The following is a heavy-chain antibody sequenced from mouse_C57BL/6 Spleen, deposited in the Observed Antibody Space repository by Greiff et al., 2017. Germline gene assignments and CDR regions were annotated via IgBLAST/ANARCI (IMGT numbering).Heavy chain of an antibody. J-gene: IGHJ3*01. Sequence: EVQLQHSGPELVKPAASVKISCKASGYTFTDYYMNWVKQRHGTSLEWIGDINPNNGGTSYNQQFKGRATLTLDKSSSTAYMELRSLTSEDSAVYYCARAYYSKGAWFAYWGQGTLVTVSA. D-gene: IGHD2-5*01. V-gene: IGHV1-26*01. CDR3: ARAYYSKGAWFAY. CDR2: INPNNGGT. CDR1: GYTFTDYY.